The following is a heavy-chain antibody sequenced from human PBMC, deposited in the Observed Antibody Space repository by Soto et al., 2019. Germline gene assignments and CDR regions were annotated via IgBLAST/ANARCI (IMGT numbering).Heavy chain of an antibody. CDR1: GDSISPYY. CDR3: ACIFSGGYGYGFYYYGMDV. Sequence: SETLSLTCIVSGDSISPYYWTWIRQPPGKGLEWIGHIYYSGSTYYNPSLKSRVTISVDTSKNQFSLKLSSVTAADTAVYYCACIFSGGYGYGFYYYGMDVWGQGTTVTVSS. D-gene: IGHD5-18*01. J-gene: IGHJ6*02. V-gene: IGHV4-59*04. CDR2: IYYSGST.